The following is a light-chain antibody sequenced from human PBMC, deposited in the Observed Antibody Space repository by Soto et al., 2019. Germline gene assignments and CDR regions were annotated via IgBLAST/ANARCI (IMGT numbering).Light chain of an antibody. Sequence: EIVLTQSPGTLSLSPGERAALSCRASQTMKSEYLAWYQQKPGQAPRLLIHGASSRATGIPDRFSGSGSETDLTLTISRLEPDDFEVYYCQVYGSFFGPGTKVDVK. J-gene: IGKJ3*01. CDR3: QVYGSF. V-gene: IGKV3-20*01. CDR1: QTMKSEY. CDR2: GAS.